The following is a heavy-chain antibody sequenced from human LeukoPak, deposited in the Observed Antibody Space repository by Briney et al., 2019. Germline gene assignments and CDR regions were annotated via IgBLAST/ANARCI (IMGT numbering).Heavy chain of an antibody. V-gene: IGHV3-23*01. J-gene: IGHJ5*02. CDR3: ARDRRTPWWFDP. CDR1: GFAFGSYA. Sequence: GGSLRLSCEASGFAFGSYAMSWVRQAPGRGLEWVSGFSGSGGTTYYADSVKGRFSISRDNSKNTLYLQMNSLRAEDTAVYYCARDRRTPWWFDPWGQGTLVTVSS. D-gene: IGHD1-14*01. CDR2: FSGSGGTT.